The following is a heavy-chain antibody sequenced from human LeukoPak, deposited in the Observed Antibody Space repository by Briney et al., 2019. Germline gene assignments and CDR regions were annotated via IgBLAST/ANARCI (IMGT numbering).Heavy chain of an antibody. D-gene: IGHD3-22*01. V-gene: IGHV4-4*07. Sequence: SETLSLTCTISGGSTSSYYWSWIRQPAGKGLEWIGRIYTRGSTNYNPSLKSRVTMSVDTSKNQFSLKLSSVTAADTAVYYCAGEGHYYDSSGYYYGGEDYWGQGTLVTVSS. CDR2: IYTRGST. J-gene: IGHJ4*02. CDR3: AGEGHYYDSSGYYYGGEDY. CDR1: GGSTSSYY.